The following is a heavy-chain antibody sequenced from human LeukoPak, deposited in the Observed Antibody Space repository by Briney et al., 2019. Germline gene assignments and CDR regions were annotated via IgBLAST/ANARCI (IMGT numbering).Heavy chain of an antibody. D-gene: IGHD3-3*01. CDR3: AKGSTIFKYDF. V-gene: IGHV3-23*01. CDR1: GFIFSRYS. CDR2: ITGSGGNT. J-gene: IGHJ4*02. Sequence: GGSLRLSCAASGFIFSRYSMSWVRQAPGKGLEWVSVITGSGGNTYYADSVKGRFTISKDDSKNTVYLQMSSLRADDTAVYHCAKGSTIFKYDFWGQGALVTVSS.